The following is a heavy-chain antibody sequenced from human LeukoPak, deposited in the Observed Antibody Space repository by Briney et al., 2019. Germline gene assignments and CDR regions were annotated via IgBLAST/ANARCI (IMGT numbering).Heavy chain of an antibody. CDR3: ACGYSNYFAFDI. J-gene: IGHJ3*02. Sequence: ASVKVSCKASGYSFTTYGMNWVPQAPGQGLEWMGRIIPILGIANYAQKFQGRVTITADKSTSTAYMELSSLRSEDTAVYYCACGYSNYFAFDIRGQGTMVTVSS. CDR2: IIPILGIA. V-gene: IGHV1-69*04. D-gene: IGHD4-11*01. CDR1: GYSFTTYG.